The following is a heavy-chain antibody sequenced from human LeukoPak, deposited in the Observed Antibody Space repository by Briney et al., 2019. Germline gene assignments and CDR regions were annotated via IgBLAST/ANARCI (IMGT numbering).Heavy chain of an antibody. Sequence: SETLSLTCTVSGYSISSGYYWGWIRQPPGKGLEWIGEINHSGSTNYNPSLKSRVTISVDTSKNQFSLKLSSVTAADTAVYYCARNEEVGMGSFDYWGQGTLVTVSS. CDR3: ARNEEVGMGSFDY. J-gene: IGHJ4*02. CDR1: GYSISSGYY. V-gene: IGHV4-38-2*02. D-gene: IGHD3-10*01. CDR2: INHSGST.